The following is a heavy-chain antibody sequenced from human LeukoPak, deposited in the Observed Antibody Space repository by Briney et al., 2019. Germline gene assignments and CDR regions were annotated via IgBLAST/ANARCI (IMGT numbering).Heavy chain of an antibody. V-gene: IGHV4-39*01. CDR3: ASQYYDFWSGYPHDAFDI. CDR2: IYYSGST. CDR1: GGSISSSSYY. D-gene: IGHD3-3*01. Sequence: SETLSLTCTVSGGSISSSSYYWGWIRQPPGKGLEWIGSIYYSGSTYYNPSLKSRVTISVDTSKNQFSLKLSSVTAADTAVYYCASQYYDFWSGYPHDAFDIWGQGTMVTVSS. J-gene: IGHJ3*02.